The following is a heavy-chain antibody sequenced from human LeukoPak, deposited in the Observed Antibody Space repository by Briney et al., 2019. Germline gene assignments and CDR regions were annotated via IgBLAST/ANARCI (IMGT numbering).Heavy chain of an antibody. D-gene: IGHD3-9*01. CDR1: GGTFSSYA. V-gene: IGHV1-18*01. J-gene: IGHJ6*02. CDR3: ARDQSVLRYFDWSGNYYYYGMDV. CDR2: ISAYNGNT. Sequence: GASVKVSCKASGGTFSSYAISWVRQAPGQGLEWMGWISAYNGNTNYAQKLQGRVTMTTDTSTSTAYMELRSLRSDDTAVYYCARDQSVLRYFDWSGNYYYYGMDVWGQGTTVTVSS.